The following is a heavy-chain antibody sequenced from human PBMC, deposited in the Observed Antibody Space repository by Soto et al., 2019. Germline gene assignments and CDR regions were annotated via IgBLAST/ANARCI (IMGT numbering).Heavy chain of an antibody. D-gene: IGHD5-12*01. J-gene: IGHJ4*02. CDR1: GLTFSSYA. CDR2: ITDSGGST. CDR3: VTYRRGSPWDS. Sequence: PGGSLRLSCAASGLTFSSYAMSWVRQAPGKGLEWVSTITDSGGSTSYADSVKGRFTISRDNSKNTLYLQMTSLRAEDTAIYYCVTYRRGSPWDSWGQGTLVTVSS. V-gene: IGHV3-23*01.